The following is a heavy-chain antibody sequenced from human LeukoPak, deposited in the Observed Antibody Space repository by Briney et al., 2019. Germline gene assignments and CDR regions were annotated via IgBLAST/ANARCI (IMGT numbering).Heavy chain of an antibody. CDR3: ARDLPWFDP. J-gene: IGHJ5*02. CDR1: GGSLSNVGYY. V-gene: IGHV4-31*03. Sequence: PSETLSLTCTVSGGSLSNVGYYWSWIRQHPGKGPEWIGYIYYSGSTYYNPSLKSRVTISVDTSKNQFSLRLSSVTAADTAVYYCARDLPWFDPWGQGTLVTVSP. CDR2: IYYSGST.